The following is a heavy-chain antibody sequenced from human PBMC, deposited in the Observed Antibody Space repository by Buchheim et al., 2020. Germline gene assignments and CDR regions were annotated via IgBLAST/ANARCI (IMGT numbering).Heavy chain of an antibody. CDR1: GFTFNSYW. CDR2: ISGDGSST. V-gene: IGHV3-74*01. D-gene: IGHD6-6*01. J-gene: IGHJ6*03. CDR3: VKGIASRGGPMDV. Sequence: EVQLVESGGGLVQPGGSLRLSCAASGFTFNSYWMHWVRQVPGRGLVWVSRISGDGSSTSYADSVKGRFTISRDNAKSTLYLQMNGLRAEDTAVYYCVKGIASRGGPMDVWGKGTT.